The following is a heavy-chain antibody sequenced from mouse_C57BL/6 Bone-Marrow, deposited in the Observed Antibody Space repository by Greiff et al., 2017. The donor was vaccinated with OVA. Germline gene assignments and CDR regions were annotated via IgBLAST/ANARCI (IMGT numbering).Heavy chain of an antibody. CDR3: TTGASNGDCAY. V-gene: IGHV14-4*01. CDR1: GFNIKDDY. CDR2: IDPENGDT. Sequence: EVQLQQSGAELVRPGASVKLSCTASGFNIKDDYMHWVKQRPEQGLEWIGWIDPENGDTEYASKFQGKATITADTSSNTAYLQRSSLTSEDTAVYCCTTGASNGDCAYWGQGTLVTVSA. J-gene: IGHJ3*01. D-gene: IGHD4-1*01.